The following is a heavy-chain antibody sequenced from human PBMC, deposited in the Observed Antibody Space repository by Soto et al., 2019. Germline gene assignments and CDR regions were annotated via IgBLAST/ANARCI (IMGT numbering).Heavy chain of an antibody. Sequence: ASVKVSCKASGYTFTSYGISWVRQAPGQGLEWMGWISAYNGNSNYARKLQGRVTMTTDTSTSTAYMELRSLRSDDTAVYYCARDQPCSSTSAYYGMDVWGQGTTVTVSS. CDR1: GYTFTSYG. CDR3: ARDQPCSSTSAYYGMDV. J-gene: IGHJ6*02. V-gene: IGHV1-18*01. D-gene: IGHD6-13*01. CDR2: ISAYNGNS.